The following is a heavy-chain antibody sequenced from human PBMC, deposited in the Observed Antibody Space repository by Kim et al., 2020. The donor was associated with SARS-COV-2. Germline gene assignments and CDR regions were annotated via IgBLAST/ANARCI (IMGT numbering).Heavy chain of an antibody. CDR3: AKDISMSVTNPQNYYYGMDV. Sequence: GGSLRLSCAASGFTFDDYAMHWVRQAPGKGLEWVSSISWNSGSIDYADSVKGRFTISRDNAKNSLYLQMNSLRPEDTALYYCAKDISMSVTNPQNYYYGMDVWGQGTTVTVSS. J-gene: IGHJ6*02. CDR1: GFTFDDYA. V-gene: IGHV3-9*01. D-gene: IGHD4-17*01. CDR2: ISWNSGSI.